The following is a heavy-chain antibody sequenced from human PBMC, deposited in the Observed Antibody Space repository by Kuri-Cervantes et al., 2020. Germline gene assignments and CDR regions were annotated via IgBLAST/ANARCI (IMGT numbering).Heavy chain of an antibody. Sequence: SLRLSCAASGFTFSSYGMHWVRQAPGKGLEWVSGLNWDSTGMGYADSVKGRFTISRDNAKNSLYLQMNSLRAEDTALYYCAKGADSSSWYSFDYWGQGTLVTVSS. V-gene: IGHV3-9*01. CDR2: LNWDSTGM. J-gene: IGHJ4*02. CDR3: AKGADSSSWYSFDY. CDR1: GFTFSSYG. D-gene: IGHD6-13*01.